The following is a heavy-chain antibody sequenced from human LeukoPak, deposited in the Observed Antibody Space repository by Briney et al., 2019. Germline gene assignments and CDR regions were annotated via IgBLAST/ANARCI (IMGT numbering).Heavy chain of an antibody. CDR3: ATGIVGQLWFHPHENDAFDI. CDR2: ISGSGGST. V-gene: IGHV3-23*01. Sequence: PGGSLRLSCAASGFTFSSYAMSWVRQAPGKGLEWVSAISGSGGSTYYADSVKGRFTISRDNSKNTLYLQMNSLRAEDTAVYYCATGIVGQLWFHPHENDAFDIWGQGTMVTVSS. D-gene: IGHD5-18*01. J-gene: IGHJ3*02. CDR1: GFTFSSYA.